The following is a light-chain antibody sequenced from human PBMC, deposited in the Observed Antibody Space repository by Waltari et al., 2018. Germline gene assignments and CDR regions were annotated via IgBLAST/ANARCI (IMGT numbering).Light chain of an antibody. Sequence: EIVMTQSPATLSVSPGERATLSCRASQSVSSYLAWYQQKPCQAPRLLLYGASTRATGIPARFSGGGSGTEFTLTISSLQSEDFAIYYCQQYNNWPSWTFGQGTKVEIK. J-gene: IGKJ1*01. CDR2: GAS. CDR3: QQYNNWPSWT. V-gene: IGKV3-15*01. CDR1: QSVSSY.